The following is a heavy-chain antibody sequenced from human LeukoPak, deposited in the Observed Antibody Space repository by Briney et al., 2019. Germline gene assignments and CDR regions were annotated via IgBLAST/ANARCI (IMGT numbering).Heavy chain of an antibody. D-gene: IGHD4-17*01. V-gene: IGHV1-2*02. CDR1: GYTFTGYY. J-gene: IGHJ6*03. CDR3: ARVGTYGDYPLYYYMDV. CDR2: INPNSGGT. Sequence: ASVKVSCKASGYTFTGYYMHWVRQAPGQGLEWMGWINPNSGGTNYAQKFQGRVTMTRDTSISTAYMELSRLRSDDTAVYYCARVGTYGDYPLYYYMDVWGNGTTVTVSS.